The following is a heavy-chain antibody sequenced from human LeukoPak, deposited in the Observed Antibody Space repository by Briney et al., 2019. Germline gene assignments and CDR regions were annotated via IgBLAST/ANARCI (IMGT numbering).Heavy chain of an antibody. CDR2: INSDGSST. V-gene: IGHV3-74*01. CDR1: GFTFSSYW. J-gene: IGHJ3*02. D-gene: IGHD3-10*01. Sequence: PGGSLRLSCAASGFTFSSYWMHWVRQAPGKGLVWVSRINSDGSSTSYADSVKGRFTISRDNAKNTLYLQMNSLRAEDTAVNYCARANYYGSGRAAFDIWGQGTMVTVSS. CDR3: ARANYYGSGRAAFDI.